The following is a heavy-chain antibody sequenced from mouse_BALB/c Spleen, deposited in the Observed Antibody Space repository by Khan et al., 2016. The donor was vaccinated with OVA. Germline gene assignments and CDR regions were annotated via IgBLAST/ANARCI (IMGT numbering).Heavy chain of an antibody. CDR3: ARGNGNSRFAY. D-gene: IGHD2-1*01. CDR1: GYTFTDYA. J-gene: IGHJ3*01. CDR2: ISTYYGDA. Sequence: QVQLQQSGAELVRPGVSVKISCKGSGYTFTDYAMHWVKQSHAKSLEWIGVISTYYGDATYNQKFKGKATMTVDKSSSTAYMERARLTSEDSAIYYCARGNGNSRFAYWGQGTLVTVSA. V-gene: IGHV1S137*01.